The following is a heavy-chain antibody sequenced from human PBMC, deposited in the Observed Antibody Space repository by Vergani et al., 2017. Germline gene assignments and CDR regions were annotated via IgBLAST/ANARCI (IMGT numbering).Heavy chain of an antibody. CDR3: ARVNTETYGHRYYYYYMDV. D-gene: IGHD4-11*01. CDR1: GGSFTSYH. J-gene: IGHJ6*03. Sequence: QVQLQQWGGGLLKPSETLSLTCVVNGGSFTSYHWTWIRQSPGEGLEWVGDIDHTGRPDYNPSLKSRLTMSVDKSRNRFSLTLNSVTATDTAIYFCARVNTETYGHRYYYYYMDVWGQGTAVTVS. CDR2: IDHTGRP. V-gene: IGHV4-34*01.